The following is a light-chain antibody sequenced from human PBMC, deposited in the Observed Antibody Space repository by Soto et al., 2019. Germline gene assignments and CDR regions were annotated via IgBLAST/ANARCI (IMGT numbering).Light chain of an antibody. Sequence: DIQMTQSPSTLSASVGDRVTITCRASQSISSWLAWYQQKPGKAPKLLIYDASSLESGVPSRFSGSGSGTEFTLTISSLQPDDFATYYCQQYNSYSGPRTFGQGTKVEIK. V-gene: IGKV1-5*01. CDR1: QSISSW. CDR2: DAS. CDR3: QQYNSYSGPRT. J-gene: IGKJ1*01.